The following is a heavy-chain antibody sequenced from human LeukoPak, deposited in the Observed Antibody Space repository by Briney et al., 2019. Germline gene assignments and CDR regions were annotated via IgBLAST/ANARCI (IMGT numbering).Heavy chain of an antibody. CDR1: GYSFTSYW. CDR3: ARPASSFTPDAFDI. Sequence: PGESLTISCKGSGYSFTSYWIGWVRQMPGKGLEWTGIIHPDDSDTRYSPSIQGQVTISADKSISTAYLQWSSLKASDTAMYYCARPASSFTPDAFDIWGQGTMVTVSS. CDR2: IHPDDSDT. J-gene: IGHJ3*02. D-gene: IGHD3-16*02. V-gene: IGHV5-51*01.